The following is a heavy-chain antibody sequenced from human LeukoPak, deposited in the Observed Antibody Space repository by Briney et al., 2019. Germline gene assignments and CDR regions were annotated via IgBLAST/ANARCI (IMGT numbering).Heavy chain of an antibody. D-gene: IGHD4-11*01. CDR2: NDGDGSST. CDR1: GFPFSYYW. V-gene: IGHV3-74*01. CDR3: ARVGRLQSFDAFDI. Sequence: PGGSLRLSCAASGFPFSYYWMHWVRQAPGEGLVWVSRNDGDGSSTSYADSVKGRFSISRDNAKNTVYLQMDSLRAEDTAVYYCARVGRLQSFDAFDIWGQGTTVTVSS. J-gene: IGHJ3*02.